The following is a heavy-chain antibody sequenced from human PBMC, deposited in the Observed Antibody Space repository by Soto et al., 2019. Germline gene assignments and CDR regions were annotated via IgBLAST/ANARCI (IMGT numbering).Heavy chain of an antibody. D-gene: IGHD5-12*01. Sequence: GSLRLSCAASVFGFSSYWMHWVRQAPGKGLVWVSRTNNDGSATTYADSVRGRFTSFRDNAKNTLFLQMTSLGVEDTAVYYCAREMATISLGAFDIWGEGTMVTVSS. V-gene: IGHV3-74*01. CDR1: VFGFSSYW. CDR2: TNNDGSAT. CDR3: AREMATISLGAFDI. J-gene: IGHJ3*02.